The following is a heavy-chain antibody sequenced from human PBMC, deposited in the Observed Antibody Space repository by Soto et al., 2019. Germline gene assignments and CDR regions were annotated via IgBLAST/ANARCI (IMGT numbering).Heavy chain of an antibody. CDR2: IYYSGST. V-gene: IGHV4-31*03. CDR3: ARDPMSAYDHDH. J-gene: IGHJ4*02. CDR1: GGSISSGAYF. D-gene: IGHD3-3*01. Sequence: QVQLQESGPGLVKPSQTLSLTCTVSGGSISSGAYFWSWIRQHPGRGLEWIGYIYYSGSTYYNPYLKSRVTISVDTSKNQFSLKLSSVTAADTAVYYCARDPMSAYDHDHWGQGTLVTVSS.